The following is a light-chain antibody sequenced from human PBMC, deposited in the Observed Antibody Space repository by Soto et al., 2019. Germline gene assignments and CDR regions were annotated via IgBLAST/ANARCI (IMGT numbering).Light chain of an antibody. CDR2: GAS. V-gene: IGKV3-20*01. CDR3: QQYGTSPPLT. Sequence: IVLMQSPGTLSLSPGERATLSCRASQSVSNNFLAWYQQKPGQAPRLLIDGASSRATGTPDRFSGSGSGTDFTLTISRLEPEDFAVYYCQQYGTSPPLTFGGGTKVDIK. J-gene: IGKJ4*01. CDR1: QSVSNNF.